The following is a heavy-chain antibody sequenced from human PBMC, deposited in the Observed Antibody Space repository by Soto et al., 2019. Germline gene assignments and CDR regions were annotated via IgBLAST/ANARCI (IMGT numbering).Heavy chain of an antibody. V-gene: IGHV4-34*01. Sequence: AETLSLTCAVYGGSFSGYYLSWIRQPPGKGLEWIGEINHSGSTNYNPSLKSRVTISVDTSKNQFSLKLSSVTAADTAVYYCAREWGSGSPLDYWGQGTLVTVSS. CDR1: GGSFSGYY. CDR3: AREWGSGSPLDY. D-gene: IGHD3-10*01. CDR2: INHSGST. J-gene: IGHJ4*02.